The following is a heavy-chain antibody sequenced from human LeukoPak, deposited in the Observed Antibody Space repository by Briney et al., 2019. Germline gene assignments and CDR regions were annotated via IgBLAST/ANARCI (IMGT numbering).Heavy chain of an antibody. Sequence: ASVKVSCKASGYTFTNYGITWVRRAPGQGLEWMGWISPYKGDRNYAQNLQGRLTMTTDTSTSTAYMEVRSLRSDDTAVYYCATEGGWQPTDYGDNVYWGQGTLVTVSS. D-gene: IGHD4-17*01. CDR1: GYTFTNYG. CDR2: ISPYKGDR. J-gene: IGHJ4*02. V-gene: IGHV1-18*01. CDR3: ATEGGWQPTDYGDNVY.